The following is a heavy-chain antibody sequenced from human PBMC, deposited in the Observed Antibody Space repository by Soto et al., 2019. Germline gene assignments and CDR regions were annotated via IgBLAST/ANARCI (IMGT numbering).Heavy chain of an antibody. J-gene: IGHJ5*02. D-gene: IGHD6-13*01. CDR1: GYTFTSYA. CDR2: INAGNGNT. V-gene: IGHV1-3*01. CDR3: ARTGSSSWFWFDP. Sequence: QVQLVQSGAEVKKPGASVKVSCKASGYTFTSYAIHWVRQAPGQRLEWMGWINAGNGNTKYSQKFQGRVTITRDTSVSTAYMELSSLRSEDTAVYYCARTGSSSWFWFDPWGQGTLVTVSS.